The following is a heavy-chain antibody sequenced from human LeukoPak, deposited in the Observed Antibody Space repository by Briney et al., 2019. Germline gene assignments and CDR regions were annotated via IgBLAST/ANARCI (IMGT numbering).Heavy chain of an antibody. CDR2: IRYDGSNK. J-gene: IGHJ1*01. V-gene: IGHV3-30*02. CDR1: GFTFSSYG. Sequence: GGSLRLSCAASGFTFSSYGMHWVRQAPGKGLEWVAFIRYDGSNKYYADSVKGRFTISRDNSKNTLYLQMNSLRAEDTAVYYCAKEGIAAAGSGYFQHWGQGTLVTVSS. CDR3: AKEGIAAAGSGYFQH. D-gene: IGHD6-13*01.